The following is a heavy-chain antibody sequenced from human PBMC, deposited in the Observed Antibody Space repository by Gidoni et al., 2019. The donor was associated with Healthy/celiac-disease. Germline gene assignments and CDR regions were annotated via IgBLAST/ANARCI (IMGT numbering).Heavy chain of an antibody. CDR2: IYYSGST. D-gene: IGHD3-22*01. Sequence: QLQLQESGPGLVKPSETLSLTCTVSGGSISSISHYWGWTRQPPGKGREWIGRIYYSGSTYYNPSVKSRVTISVDTSKNQFSLKLSSVTAADTAVYYCARAYYYDSSGYYHDAFDIWGQGTMVTVSS. CDR1: GGSISSISHY. V-gene: IGHV4-39*01. J-gene: IGHJ3*02. CDR3: ARAYYYDSSGYYHDAFDI.